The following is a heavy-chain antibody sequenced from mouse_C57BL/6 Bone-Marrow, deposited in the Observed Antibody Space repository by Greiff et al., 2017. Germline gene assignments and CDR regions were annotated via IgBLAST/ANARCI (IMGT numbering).Heavy chain of an antibody. J-gene: IGHJ4*01. Sequence: VQLQQSGPELVKPGASVKISCKASGYSFTDYNMNWVKQSNGKSLEWIGVINPNYGTTSYNQKFKGKATLTVDPSSRPAYMQLNSLTSEDSAVYYCARGYDYDYAMDYWGQGTSVTVSS. D-gene: IGHD2-4*01. CDR3: ARGYDYDYAMDY. V-gene: IGHV1-39*01. CDR1: GYSFTDYN. CDR2: INPNYGTT.